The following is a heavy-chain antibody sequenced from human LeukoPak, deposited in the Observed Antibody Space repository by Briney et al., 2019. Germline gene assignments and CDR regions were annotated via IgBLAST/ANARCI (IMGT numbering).Heavy chain of an antibody. D-gene: IGHD1-26*01. CDR3: ASNSGSYYFFDY. CDR2: ISSSSSYI. Sequence: TGGSLRLSCAASGFTFSSYSMNWVRQAPGKGLEWVSSISSSSSYIYYADSVKGRFTISRDNAKNSLYLQMNSLRAEDTAVYYCASNSGSYYFFDYWGQGTLVTVSS. J-gene: IGHJ4*02. CDR1: GFTFSSYS. V-gene: IGHV3-21*01.